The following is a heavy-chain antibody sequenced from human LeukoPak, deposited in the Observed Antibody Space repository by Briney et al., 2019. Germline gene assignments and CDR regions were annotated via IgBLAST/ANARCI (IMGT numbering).Heavy chain of an antibody. CDR1: GFTVSSSP. J-gene: IGHJ4*02. CDR3: ARDYDYRFDY. Sequence: PGGSLRLSCAASGFTVSSSPINWVRQAPGRGLEWVSVIYSGGNTFYADSVKGRFTISRHNSENTLYLQMNSLSADDTAVYYCARDYDYRFDYWGQGTLVTVSS. D-gene: IGHD3-16*02. CDR2: IYSGGNT. V-gene: IGHV3-53*04.